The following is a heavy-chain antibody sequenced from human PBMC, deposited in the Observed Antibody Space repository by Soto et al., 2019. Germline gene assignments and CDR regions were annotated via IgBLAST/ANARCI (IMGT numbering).Heavy chain of an antibody. CDR1: GYTFTGYY. Sequence: ASVKVSCKASGYTFTGYYMHWVRQAPGQGLEWMGWINPNSGGTKYAQKFQGWVTMTRDTSISTAYMEMSRLRSDDTAVYYCGRDHCSGVSCYSFSGWIAYSMDVGGQGTTVTVSS. D-gene: IGHD2-15*01. V-gene: IGHV1-2*04. J-gene: IGHJ6*02. CDR2: INPNSGGT. CDR3: GRDHCSGVSCYSFSGWIAYSMDV.